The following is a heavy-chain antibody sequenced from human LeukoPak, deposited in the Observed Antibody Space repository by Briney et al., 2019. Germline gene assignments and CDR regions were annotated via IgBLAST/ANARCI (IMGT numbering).Heavy chain of an antibody. J-gene: IGHJ4*02. D-gene: IGHD3-22*01. CDR1: GFTFGDYA. CDR3: TRERYDSSGYIPFDY. V-gene: IGHV3-49*04. CDR2: IRSKAYGGTT. Sequence: GGSLRLSCTASGFTFGDYAMSWVRQAPGKVLEWVGFIRSKAYGGTTEYAASVKGRFTISRDDSKSIAYLQMNSLKTEDTAVYYCTRERYDSSGYIPFDYWGQGTLVTVSS.